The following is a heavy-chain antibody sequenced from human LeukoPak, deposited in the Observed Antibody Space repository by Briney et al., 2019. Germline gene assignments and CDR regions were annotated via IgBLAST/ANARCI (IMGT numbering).Heavy chain of an antibody. CDR3: ARRGRPGKVRGVIITNWFDP. V-gene: IGHV4-34*01. D-gene: IGHD3-10*01. CDR2: INHSGST. Sequence: PSETLSLTCAVYGGSLSGYSWSWIRQPPGKGLERIGEINHSGSTNYNPSLKSRVTISVDTSKNQFSLKLSSVTAADTAVYYCARRGRPGKVRGVIITNWFDPWGQGTLVTVSS. CDR1: GGSLSGYS. J-gene: IGHJ5*02.